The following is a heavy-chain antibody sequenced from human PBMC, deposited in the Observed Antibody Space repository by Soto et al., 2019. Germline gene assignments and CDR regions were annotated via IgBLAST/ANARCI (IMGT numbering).Heavy chain of an antibody. V-gene: IGHV3-30*18. D-gene: IGHD5-18*01. J-gene: IGHJ3*02. CDR2: ISYDGSNK. Sequence: GGSLRLSCAASGFTFSSYGMHWVRQAPGKGLEWVAVISYDGSNKYYADSVKGRFTISRDNSKNTLYLQMNSLRAEDTAVYYCAKDEFTAMVTAEAFDIWGQGTMVTVSS. CDR1: GFTFSSYG. CDR3: AKDEFTAMVTAEAFDI.